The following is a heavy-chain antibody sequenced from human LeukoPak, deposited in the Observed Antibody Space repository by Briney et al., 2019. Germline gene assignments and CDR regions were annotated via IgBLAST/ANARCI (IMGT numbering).Heavy chain of an antibody. CDR2: ISYDGSNK. CDR3: AKVGSGPYYMDV. J-gene: IGHJ6*03. CDR1: GFTFSSYA. V-gene: IGHV3-30*04. D-gene: IGHD3-3*01. Sequence: GGSLRLSCAASGFTFSSYAMHWVRQAPGKGLEWVAVISYDGSNKYYADSVKGRFTISRDNSKNTLYLQMNSLRAEDTAVYYCAKVGSGPYYMDVWGKGTTVTVSS.